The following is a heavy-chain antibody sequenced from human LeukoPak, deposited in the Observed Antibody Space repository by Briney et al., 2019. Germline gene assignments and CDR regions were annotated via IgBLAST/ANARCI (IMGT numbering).Heavy chain of an antibody. CDR3: AKASWVSRADAVL. V-gene: IGHV3-23*01. J-gene: IGHJ4*02. D-gene: IGHD3-16*01. CDR2: LRGDGET. Sequence: PGGSLRLSCAASGFTFSSYAMSWVRQAPARGLEWVSSLRGDGETFYADSVKGRFTLSRDESRNTVYLQMNNLRVEDTAEYFCAKASWVSRADAVLWGQGTLVTVSS. CDR1: GFTFSSYA.